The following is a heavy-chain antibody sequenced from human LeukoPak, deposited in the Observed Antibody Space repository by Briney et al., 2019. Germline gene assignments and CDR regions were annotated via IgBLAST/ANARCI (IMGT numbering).Heavy chain of an antibody. CDR1: GFTFSSYG. J-gene: IGHJ1*01. Sequence: PGGSLRLSCAASGFTFSSYGMHWVRQAPGKGLEWVAFIRYDGSNKYYVDSVKGRFTISRDNSKNTLYLQMNSLRAEDTAVYYCAKKGSVVGATRGPFQHWGQGTLVTVSS. V-gene: IGHV3-30*02. D-gene: IGHD1-26*01. CDR2: IRYDGSNK. CDR3: AKKGSVVGATRGPFQH.